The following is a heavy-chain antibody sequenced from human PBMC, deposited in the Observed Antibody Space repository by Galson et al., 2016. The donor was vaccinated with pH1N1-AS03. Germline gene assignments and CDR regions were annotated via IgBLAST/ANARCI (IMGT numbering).Heavy chain of an antibody. CDR3: AREMGIMDAFGI. D-gene: IGHD3-16*01. CDR1: ASTFTTYG. V-gene: IGHV1-18*01. J-gene: IGHJ3*02. Sequence: QSGAEVKRPGASVNVSCKASASTFTTYGISWVRQAPGQGLEWMGWISPYNGNTNYAQKLQGRVTMTTDTSTSTAYMELSSLKSDDTAVYYCAREMGIMDAFGIWGHGTMVTVAS. CDR2: ISPYNGNT.